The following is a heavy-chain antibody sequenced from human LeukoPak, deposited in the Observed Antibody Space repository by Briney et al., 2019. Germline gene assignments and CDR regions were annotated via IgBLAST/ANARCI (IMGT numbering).Heavy chain of an antibody. J-gene: IGHJ4*02. D-gene: IGHD6-13*01. CDR3: ARLGSSSWVEGVDY. Sequence: ASVKVSCKASGYTFTGYYIHWVRQAPGQGLEWMGWMNPESGNTGYAQKFQGRVTIIRNTSISTAYLELSSLRFEDTAVYYCARLGSSSWVEGVDYWGQGTLVTVSS. CDR1: GYTFTGYY. CDR2: MNPESGNT. V-gene: IGHV1-8*03.